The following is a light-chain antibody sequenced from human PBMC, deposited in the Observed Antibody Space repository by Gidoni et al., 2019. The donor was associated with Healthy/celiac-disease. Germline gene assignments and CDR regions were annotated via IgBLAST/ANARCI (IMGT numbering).Light chain of an antibody. J-gene: IGKJ4*01. Sequence: EIVLTQSPATLSLSPGERATPSCRASQSVSSYLAWYQQKPGQAPRLLIYDASNRATGIPARFSGSGSGTDFTLTISSLEPEDFAVYYRQQRSNWPPLTFGGGTKVEIK. CDR1: QSVSSY. V-gene: IGKV3-11*01. CDR3: QQRSNWPPLT. CDR2: DAS.